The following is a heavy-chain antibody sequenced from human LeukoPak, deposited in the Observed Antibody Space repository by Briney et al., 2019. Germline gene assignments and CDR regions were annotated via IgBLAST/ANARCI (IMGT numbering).Heavy chain of an antibody. D-gene: IGHD2-2*01. CDR1: GGTFSSYA. V-gene: IGHV1-69*01. CDR3: ARMVCSSNSCYLGVVESNWFDP. CDR2: IIPIFGTA. J-gene: IGHJ5*02. Sequence: SVKVSCKASGGTFSSYAISWVRQAPGQGLEWMGGIIPIFGTANYAQKFQGRVTITADESTSTAYMELSSLRSEDTAVYYCARMVCSSNSCYLGVVESNWFDPWGQGTLVTVSS.